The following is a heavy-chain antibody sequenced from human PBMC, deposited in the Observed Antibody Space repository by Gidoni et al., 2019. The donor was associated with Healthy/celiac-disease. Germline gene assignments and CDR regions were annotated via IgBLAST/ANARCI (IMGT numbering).Heavy chain of an antibody. CDR1: GFTFSSYS. CDR3: ARDTSHTYYDYIWGSYRPDAFDI. CDR2: ISSSSSYI. V-gene: IGHV3-21*01. J-gene: IGHJ3*02. Sequence: EVQLVESGGGLVKPGGSLRLSCAASGFTFSSYSMNWVRQAPGKGLELLSSISSSSSYIYYADSVKGRFTISRDNAKNSLYLQMNSLRAEDTAVYYCARDTSHTYYDYIWGSYRPDAFDIWGQGTMVTVSS. D-gene: IGHD3-16*02.